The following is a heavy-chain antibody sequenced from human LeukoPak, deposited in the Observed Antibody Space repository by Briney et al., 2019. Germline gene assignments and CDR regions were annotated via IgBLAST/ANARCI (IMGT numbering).Heavy chain of an antibody. CDR1: GFTFTTYA. D-gene: IGHD1-7*01. Sequence: GGSLRLSCTASGFTFTTYAMSWVRQTPGMGLEWVSGISGSGGSSYYGDSVKGRFTISRDNSKKTLYLQMNSLRAQDTAVYYCAKGLLGTTEYYFDSWGQGTLVTVSS. V-gene: IGHV3-23*01. CDR2: ISGSGGSS. J-gene: IGHJ4*02. CDR3: AKGLLGTTEYYFDS.